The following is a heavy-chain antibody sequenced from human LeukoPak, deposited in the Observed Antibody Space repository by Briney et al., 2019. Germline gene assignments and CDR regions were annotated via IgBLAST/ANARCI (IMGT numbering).Heavy chain of an antibody. CDR1: GGSISGSTSY. J-gene: IGHJ2*01. Sequence: PSETLSLTCTVSGGSISGSTSYWGWIRQPPGKGLEWIGSVYYSGSIYYNPSLKSRVTISVDTSKNQSSLKLSSVTAADTAVYYCARDPARDWYFDLWGRGTLVTVSS. CDR3: ARDPARDWYFDL. V-gene: IGHV4-39*07. CDR2: VYYSGSI. D-gene: IGHD3-10*01.